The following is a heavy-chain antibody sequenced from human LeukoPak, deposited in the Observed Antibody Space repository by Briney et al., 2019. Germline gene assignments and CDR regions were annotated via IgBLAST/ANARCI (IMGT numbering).Heavy chain of an antibody. CDR2: ISAYNGNT. D-gene: IGHD6-13*01. V-gene: IGHV1-18*01. CDR1: GYTFTSYG. Sequence: ASVKVSCKASGYTFTSYGISWVRQAPGQGREWMGWISAYNGNTNYAQKLQGRITMTTDTSTSTAYMDLRRMRSDDTAVYYCARTASSSWYYFDYWGQGTLVTVPS. CDR3: ARTASSSWYYFDY. J-gene: IGHJ4*02.